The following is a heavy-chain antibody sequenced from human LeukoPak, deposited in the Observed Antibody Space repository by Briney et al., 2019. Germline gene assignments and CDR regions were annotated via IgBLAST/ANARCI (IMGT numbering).Heavy chain of an antibody. CDR1: GYTFTSYW. CDR3: AKSGLSWIPFDL. CDR2: IYPGDSDT. V-gene: IGHV5-51*01. Sequence: GESLQISFRGSGYTFTSYWIGWVRQMPGKGPEWMGVIYPGDSDTKYSPSFEGQVTISADKSISTAYLQWSSLKASDTAMYYCAKSGLSWIPFDLWGQGTLVTVSS. D-gene: IGHD3-9*01. J-gene: IGHJ4*02.